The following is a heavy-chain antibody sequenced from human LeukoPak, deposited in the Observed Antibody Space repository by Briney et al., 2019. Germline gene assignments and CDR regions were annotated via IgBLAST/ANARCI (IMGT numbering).Heavy chain of an antibody. J-gene: IGHJ5*02. CDR3: AKGTRHCISNNCPYHFDP. CDR1: EFTFSSYA. V-gene: IGHV3-23*01. Sequence: GGSLRLSCAASEFTFSSYAMTWVRQAPGKGLEWVSAISTSGGSAYYTDSVKGRFTISRDNSKNTLFLQMDSLRADDTAVYYCAKGTRHCISNNCPYHFDPWGQGTLVTVSS. CDR2: ISTSGGSA. D-gene: IGHD2-2*01.